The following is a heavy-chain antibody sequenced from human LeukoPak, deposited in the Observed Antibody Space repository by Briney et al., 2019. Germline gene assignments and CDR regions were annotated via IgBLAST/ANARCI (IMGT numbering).Heavy chain of an antibody. CDR2: IIPIFGTA. V-gene: IGHV1-69*13. J-gene: IGHJ4*02. CDR3: ARDPTGGSYYYFDY. D-gene: IGHD1-26*01. CDR1: GYTFTGYY. Sequence: SVKVSCKASGYTFTGYYMHWVRQAPGQGLEWMGGIIPIFGTANYAQKFQGRVTITADESTSTAYMELSSLRSEDTAVYYCARDPTGGSYYYFDYWGQGTLVTVSS.